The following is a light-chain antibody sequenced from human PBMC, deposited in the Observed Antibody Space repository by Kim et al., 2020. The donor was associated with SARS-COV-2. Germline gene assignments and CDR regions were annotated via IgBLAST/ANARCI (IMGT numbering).Light chain of an antibody. CDR3: QQYHSDPPT. J-gene: IGKJ2*01. Sequence: SASVGDRVTITCRASQGISTFLAWFQQKPGKAPKSLISAASTLQSGVPSKFSGSGSGTDFTLTISGLQPEDVATYSCQQYHSDPPTFGQRTKLEI. CDR2: AAS. V-gene: IGKV1-16*02. CDR1: QGISTF.